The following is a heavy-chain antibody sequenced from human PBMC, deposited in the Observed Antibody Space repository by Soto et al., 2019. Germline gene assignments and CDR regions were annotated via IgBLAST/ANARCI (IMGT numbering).Heavy chain of an antibody. Sequence: GGSLRLSCGASEFTFSNYAMHWVRQAPGKGLQWLAVISYDGNNKYYADSVEGRFTISRDNSKNTVYLQMNSLRLEDTAVYYYDSSGYTPYWGQGTLVTVSS. V-gene: IGHV3-30*03. CDR3: DSSGYTPY. J-gene: IGHJ4*02. D-gene: IGHD3-22*01. CDR1: EFTFSNYA. CDR2: ISYDGNNK.